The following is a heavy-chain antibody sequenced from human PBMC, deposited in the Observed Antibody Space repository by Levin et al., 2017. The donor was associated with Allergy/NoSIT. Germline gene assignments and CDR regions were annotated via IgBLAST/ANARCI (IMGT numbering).Heavy chain of an antibody. Sequence: GGSLRLSCAASGFTFSSYSMNWVRQAPGKGLEWVSSIGSSSNYIYYADSLKGRFTISRDNAKNSLYLQVNSLRAEDTAVYYCARGTPVTTSWGYYYYYMDVWGKGTTVTVSS. CDR1: GFTFSSYS. J-gene: IGHJ6*03. D-gene: IGHD4-17*01. CDR2: IGSSSNYI. V-gene: IGHV3-21*01. CDR3: ARGTPVTTSWGYYYYYMDV.